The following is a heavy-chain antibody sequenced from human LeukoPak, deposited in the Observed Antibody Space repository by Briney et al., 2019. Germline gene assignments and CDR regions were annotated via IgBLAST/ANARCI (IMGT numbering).Heavy chain of an antibody. Sequence: GGSLRLSCEGSGFSFSGHWMHWVRQAPGKGLVWVSRVHDNERSASYGDSVRGRFTISRDNAKNSLYLQMNSLRAEDTAVYYCASTKYYYDSSGYRAPAFDPWGQGTLVTVSS. CDR3: ASTKYYYDSSGYRAPAFDP. CDR2: VHDNERSA. V-gene: IGHV3-74*01. CDR1: GFSFSGHW. J-gene: IGHJ5*02. D-gene: IGHD3-22*01.